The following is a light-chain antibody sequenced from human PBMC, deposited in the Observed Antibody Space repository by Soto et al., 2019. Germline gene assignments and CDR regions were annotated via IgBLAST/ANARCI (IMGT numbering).Light chain of an antibody. CDR3: QSYDSSLSGSKV. Sequence: QLVLTQPPSVSGAPGQRVTISCTGRSSNIGAGYDVHWYQQSPGAAPKLLIYGNNNRPSGVPDRFSGSKSGTSASLAITGLQAEDESDYYCQSYDSSLSGSKVFGTGTKLTVL. CDR2: GNN. V-gene: IGLV1-40*01. J-gene: IGLJ1*01. CDR1: SSNIGAGYD.